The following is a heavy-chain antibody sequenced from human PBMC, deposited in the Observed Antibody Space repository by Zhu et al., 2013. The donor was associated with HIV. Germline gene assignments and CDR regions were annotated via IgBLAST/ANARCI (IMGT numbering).Heavy chain of an antibody. D-gene: IGHD6-19*01. J-gene: IGHJ4*02. CDR3: ARDTGTAGNDDPMGDC. Sequence: QVQLVQSGAEVKNPGASVKVSCKASGYTFTGYYLHWVRQAPGQGLEWMGWINPNNGGTNYAQKFQGRVTMTRDTSISTTYMELSRLRSDDTAVYYCARDTGTAGNDDPMGDCWGQGTLVTVSS. CDR1: GYTFTGYY. CDR2: INPNNGGT. V-gene: IGHV1-2*02.